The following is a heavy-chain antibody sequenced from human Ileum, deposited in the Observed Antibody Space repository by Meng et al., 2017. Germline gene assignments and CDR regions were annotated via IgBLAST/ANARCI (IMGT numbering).Heavy chain of an antibody. D-gene: IGHD3-10*01. CDR2: IYYDGNT. V-gene: IGHV3-53*05. CDR1: GFRVSDKY. CDR3: VRDDGSAPYDY. Sequence: GGSLRLSCAVSGFRVSDKYISWVRQAPGKGLEWVTVIYYDGNTNYADSVKGRFTISRDIFKNTVYLQMNSLKTEDTAVYYCVRDDGSAPYDYWGQGPQVTVSS. J-gene: IGHJ4*02.